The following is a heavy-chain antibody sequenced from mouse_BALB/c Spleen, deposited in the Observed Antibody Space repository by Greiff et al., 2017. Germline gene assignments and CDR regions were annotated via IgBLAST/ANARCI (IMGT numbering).Heavy chain of an antibody. V-gene: IGHV5-6-5*01. J-gene: IGHJ2*01. D-gene: IGHD1-1*01. Sequence: DVMLVESGGGLVKPGGSLKLSCAASGFTFSSYAMSWVRQTPEKRLEWVASISSGGSTYHPDSVKGRFTISRDNARNILYLQMSSLRSEDTAMYYCARGPTVVGDYWGQGTTLTVSS. CDR2: ISSGGST. CDR1: GFTFSSYA. CDR3: ARGPTVVGDY.